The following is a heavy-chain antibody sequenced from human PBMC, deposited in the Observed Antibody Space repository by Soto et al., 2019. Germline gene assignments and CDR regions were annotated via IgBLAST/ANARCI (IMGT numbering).Heavy chain of an antibody. CDR3: AILDSSTWYTGYYFDY. Sequence: EVQLLESGGGLVQPGGSLRLSGAASGFSFSSYAMNWVRQAPGEGLECVSAFSDGGSNTYYTDSVKGRFTISRDNSKNTVFLQMNSLRAEDTAVYYCAILDSSTWYTGYYFDYWGQGTLVTVSS. CDR1: GFSFSSYA. V-gene: IGHV3-23*01. D-gene: IGHD6-13*01. CDR2: FSDGGSNT. J-gene: IGHJ4*02.